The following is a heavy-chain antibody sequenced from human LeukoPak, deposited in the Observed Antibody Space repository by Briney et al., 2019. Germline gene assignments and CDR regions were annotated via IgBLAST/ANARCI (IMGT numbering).Heavy chain of an antibody. CDR2: ISPNSGGT. V-gene: IGHV1-2*02. CDR3: ARAPNYCSSTSCYSYYFDY. D-gene: IGHD2-2*01. Sequence: ASVKVSCKASGYTFTGCYMHWVRQAPGQGLEWMGWISPNSGGTNYAQKFQGRVTMTRDTSISTAYMELSRLRSDDTAVYYCARAPNYCSSTSCYSYYFDYWGQGTLVTVSS. CDR1: GYTFTGCY. J-gene: IGHJ4*02.